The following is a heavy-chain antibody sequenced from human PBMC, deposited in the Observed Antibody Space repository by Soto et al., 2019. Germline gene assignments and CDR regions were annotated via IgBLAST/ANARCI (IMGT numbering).Heavy chain of an antibody. J-gene: IGHJ3*01. CDR2: IIPMLTVT. Sequence: QVHLEQSGADVKKPGSSVKVSCKAAGGTFSTYTLIWVRQAPGQGLEWMGRIIPMLTVTNSAQKFQGRVTLTADKSTSTDFMELTSLTSDDTAVYYCSIGSWSAETFDVWGQGTMVTVSS. V-gene: IGHV1-69*02. CDR1: GGTFSTYT. D-gene: IGHD2-2*01. CDR3: SIGSWSAETFDV.